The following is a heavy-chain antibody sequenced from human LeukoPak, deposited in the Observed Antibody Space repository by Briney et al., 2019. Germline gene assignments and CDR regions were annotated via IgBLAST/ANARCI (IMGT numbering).Heavy chain of an antibody. Sequence: GGSLRLSCAASGFTFSSYEMNWVRQTPGQGLEWVSSITSGSSHIYYADSVKGRFTISRDNAKSSLYLQMNSLRAEDTAVYYCASRPYSNYVNFYYYYMDVWGKGTTVTVSS. V-gene: IGHV3-21*01. CDR1: GFTFSSYE. CDR3: ASRPYSNYVNFYYYYMDV. D-gene: IGHD4-11*01. CDR2: ITSGSSHI. J-gene: IGHJ6*03.